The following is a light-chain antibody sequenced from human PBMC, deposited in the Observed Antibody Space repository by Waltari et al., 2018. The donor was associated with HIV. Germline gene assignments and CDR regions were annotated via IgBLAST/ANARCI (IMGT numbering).Light chain of an antibody. CDR2: DNV. Sequence: QSGLTQPPSVSAAPGQRVTISCSETRSNIGYNSVSWYQQLPGAAPKLLIYDNVKLPSGIPDRFSASKSGTSVTLGITGLQTGDEATYYCGTWDNGLSEVLFGGGTKLTVL. V-gene: IGLV1-51*01. J-gene: IGLJ2*01. CDR1: RSNIGYNS. CDR3: GTWDNGLSEVL.